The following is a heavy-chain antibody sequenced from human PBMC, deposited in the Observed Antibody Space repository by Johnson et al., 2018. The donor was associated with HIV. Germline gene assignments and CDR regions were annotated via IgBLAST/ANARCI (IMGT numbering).Heavy chain of an antibody. J-gene: IGHJ3*02. V-gene: IGHV3-7*01. CDR1: GFTLRSYS. Sequence: VQLVESGGGLVQPGGSLRLSCAASGFTLRSYSMIWVRQAPGKGLEWVANINQDGGEKYYVDSVKGRFTIPRDNSKNTLYLQMNSLRAEDTAVYYCARPSDYYGSGRVDAFDIWGQGTMVTVSS. D-gene: IGHD3-10*01. CDR3: ARPSDYYGSGRVDAFDI. CDR2: INQDGGEK.